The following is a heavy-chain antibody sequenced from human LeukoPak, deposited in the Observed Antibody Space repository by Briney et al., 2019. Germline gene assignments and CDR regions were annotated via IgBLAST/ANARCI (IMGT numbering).Heavy chain of an antibody. J-gene: IGHJ6*02. CDR3: ARIRVNYNYAMDV. Sequence: PGGSLRLSCTTSGFTFSSYWMSWVRQAPGKGLEWVANINQDGTEIYYVDSVEGRFTISRDNAETSLYLQMSSLRVEDTAVFYCARIRVNYNYAMDVWGQGTTVTVSS. CDR2: INQDGTEI. CDR1: GFTFSSYW. V-gene: IGHV3-7*01.